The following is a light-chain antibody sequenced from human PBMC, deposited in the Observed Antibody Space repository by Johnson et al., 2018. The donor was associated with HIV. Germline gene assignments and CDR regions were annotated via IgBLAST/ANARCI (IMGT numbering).Light chain of an antibody. Sequence: QSVFTQPPSVSAAPGQKVTISCSGSSSNIGNNYVSWYQQLPGTAPKLLIYENNKRPSGIPDRFSGSKSGTSATLGITGLQTGYEADYYCGTWHSSLSAGRYVFGTGTKVTVL. CDR2: ENN. CDR1: SSNIGNNY. J-gene: IGLJ1*01. V-gene: IGLV1-51*02. CDR3: GTWHSSLSAGRYV.